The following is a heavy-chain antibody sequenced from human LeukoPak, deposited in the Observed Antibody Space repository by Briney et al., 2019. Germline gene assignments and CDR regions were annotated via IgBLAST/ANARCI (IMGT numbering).Heavy chain of an antibody. CDR1: GFTFSSYA. CDR3: TKNPHVWFGELDH. D-gene: IGHD3-10*01. J-gene: IGHJ5*02. Sequence: PGGSLRLSCAASGFTFSSYAMSWVRQAPGKGLEWVSAISGGGGSTYYAGSVKGRFTISRDNSKNTLYLQMNSLGADDTAIYYCTKNPHVWFGELDHWGQGTLVSVSS. V-gene: IGHV3-23*01. CDR2: ISGGGGST.